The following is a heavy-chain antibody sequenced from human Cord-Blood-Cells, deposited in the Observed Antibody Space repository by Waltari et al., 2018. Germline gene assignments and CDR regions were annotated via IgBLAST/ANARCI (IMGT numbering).Heavy chain of an antibody. J-gene: IGHJ4*02. Sequence: QVQLVESGGGVVQPGRSLRLSCAASGFTFSSYAMHWVRQAPGKGLEWVAVISYGGSNKYYADSVKGRFTISRDNSKNTLYLQMNSLRAEDTAVYYCARQIDSSHDYWGQGTLVTVSS. CDR1: GFTFSSYA. CDR3: ARQIDSSHDY. CDR2: ISYGGSNK. V-gene: IGHV3-30*04. D-gene: IGHD6-13*01.